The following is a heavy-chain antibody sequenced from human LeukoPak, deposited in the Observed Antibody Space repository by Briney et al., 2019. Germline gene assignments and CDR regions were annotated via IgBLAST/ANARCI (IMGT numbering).Heavy chain of an antibody. D-gene: IGHD4-11*01. CDR1: GLTFSNAW. V-gene: IGHV3-15*01. CDR2: IKSKTDGGTT. Sequence: GGSLRLSCAASGLTFSNAWMSWVRQAPGKGLEWVGRIKSKTDGGTTDYVTPVKGRFTILRDDSKNTLYLQMNSLKTEDTAVYYCTTDMTPVSTVFDYWGQGTLVTVSS. J-gene: IGHJ4*02. CDR3: TTDMTPVSTVFDY.